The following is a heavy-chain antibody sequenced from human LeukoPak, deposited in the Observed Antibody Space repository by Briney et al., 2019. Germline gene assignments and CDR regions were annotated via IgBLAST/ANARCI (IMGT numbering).Heavy chain of an antibody. D-gene: IGHD3-22*01. CDR3: ASSGYYFGYESYFDY. CDR1: GFTFSSYE. V-gene: IGHV3-48*03. Sequence: GGSLRLSCAASGFTFSSYEMNWVRQAPGKGLEWVSYISSSGSTIYYADSVKGRFTISRDNANNSLYLEMNNLSAEDTAVYYCASSGYYFGYESYFDYWGQGTLVTVSS. J-gene: IGHJ4*02. CDR2: ISSSGSTI.